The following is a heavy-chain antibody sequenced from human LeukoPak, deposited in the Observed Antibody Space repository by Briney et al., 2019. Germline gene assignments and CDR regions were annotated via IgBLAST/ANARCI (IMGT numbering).Heavy chain of an antibody. V-gene: IGHV3-7*01. CDR3: ARRRPVDY. CDR1: GFTFSIYW. J-gene: IGHJ4*02. Sequence: GGSLRLSCAASGFTFSIYWMSWIRQAPGKGLEWVANINQDGSQKYYVDSVKGRITISRDNAKNSLYLQMNSLRAEDTAVYYCARRRPVDYWGQGTLVTVSS. D-gene: IGHD2-2*01. CDR2: INQDGSQK.